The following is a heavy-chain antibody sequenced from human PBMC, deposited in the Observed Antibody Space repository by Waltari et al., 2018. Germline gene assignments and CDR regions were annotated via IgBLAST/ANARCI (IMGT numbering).Heavy chain of an antibody. J-gene: IGHJ4*02. CDR3: ARAPNAGHCSGGSCYYGDY. Sequence: QVQVVGSGGGVVQPGGSLRLSCAASGFTFSDYAMQWVGQAPGKGLGWVAVITYDGTNKYYLDSVKGRFTISRDNSKNTLYLQVNSLRGEDTAVYYCARAPNAGHCSGGSCYYGDYWGQGTLVTVSS. V-gene: IGHV3-30*04. CDR2: ITYDGTNK. D-gene: IGHD2-15*01. CDR1: GFTFSDYA.